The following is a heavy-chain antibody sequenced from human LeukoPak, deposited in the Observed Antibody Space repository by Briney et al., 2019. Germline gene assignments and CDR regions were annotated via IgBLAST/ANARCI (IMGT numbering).Heavy chain of an antibody. CDR3: AHSERAGDFDY. D-gene: IGHD6-13*01. CDR2: IYWNDDK. Sequence: SGPTLVNPTQTLTLTCTFSGFLLSTSGVGVGWIRQPPGKALEWLALIYWNDDKRYSPSLKSRLTITKDTSKNQVVLTMTNMDPVDTATYYCAHSERAGDFDYWGQGTLVTVSS. CDR1: GFLLSTSGVG. J-gene: IGHJ4*02. V-gene: IGHV2-5*01.